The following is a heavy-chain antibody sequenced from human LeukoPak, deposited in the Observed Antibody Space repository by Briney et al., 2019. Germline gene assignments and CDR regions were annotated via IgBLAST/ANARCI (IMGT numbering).Heavy chain of an antibody. CDR1: GFSLSTSGVG. D-gene: IGHD1-1*01. V-gene: IGHV2-5*02. CDR2: IKWDDDK. J-gene: IGHJ4*02. CDR3: AHRGRTGALVDY. Sequence: SGPTLVNPTPPLTLTCTFSGFSLSTSGVGVGWIRQPPGKALEWLALIKWDDDKRYSPSLKSRLTITTDTSKNQVVLTMTNMDPVDTATYYCAHRGRTGALVDYWGQGTLVTVSS.